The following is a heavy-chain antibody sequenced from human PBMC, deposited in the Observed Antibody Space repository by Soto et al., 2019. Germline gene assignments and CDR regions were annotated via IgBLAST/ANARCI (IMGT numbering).Heavy chain of an antibody. CDR1: GFTFSSYD. D-gene: IGHD6-13*01. CDR2: IGTAGDT. Sequence: PGGSLRLSCAASGFTFSSYDMHWVRQATGKGLEWVSAIGTAGDTYYPGSVKGRFTISRENAKNSLYLQMNSLRAEDTAVYYCARENSPAGLDVWGQGTTVTVSS. J-gene: IGHJ6*02. V-gene: IGHV3-13*01. CDR3: ARENSPAGLDV.